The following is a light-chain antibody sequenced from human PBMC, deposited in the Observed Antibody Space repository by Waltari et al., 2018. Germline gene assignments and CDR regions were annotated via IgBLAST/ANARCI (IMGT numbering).Light chain of an antibody. V-gene: IGLV2-11*01. CDR3: CSYEGSVQV. CDR2: DVS. CDR1: SSDVGGYNY. Sequence: QSALTQPRSVSGSPGQSVTISCTGTSSDVGGYNYVSCYQQYPGKAPKLMIYDVSKRPSGVPDRFSGSKSGNTASLTISGLQAEDEADYYCCSYEGSVQVFGGGTKLTVL. J-gene: IGLJ3*02.